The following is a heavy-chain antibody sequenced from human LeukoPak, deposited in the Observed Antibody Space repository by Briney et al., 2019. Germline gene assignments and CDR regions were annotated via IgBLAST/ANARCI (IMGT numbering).Heavy chain of an antibody. V-gene: IGHV1-2*02. J-gene: IGHJ6*03. Sequence: VASLKDSCKASGYTFTSSYMHWVRQAPGQGLEWVGCINPNRGGTNYAQKFQGRVTMTRDTSISTAYMELSRLRSDDTAVYYCASGVSIVGATTHYYYYMDVWGKGTTVTVSS. CDR3: ASGVSIVGATTHYYYYMDV. D-gene: IGHD1-26*01. CDR2: INPNRGGT. CDR1: GYTFTSSY.